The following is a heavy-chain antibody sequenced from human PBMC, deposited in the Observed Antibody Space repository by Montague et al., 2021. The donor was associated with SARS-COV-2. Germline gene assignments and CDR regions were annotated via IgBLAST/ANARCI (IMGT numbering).Heavy chain of an antibody. CDR1: GFTVTDTY. CDR3: ARDKFYYNSASYAVDL. Sequence: SLRLSCAASGFTVTDTYMTWVRQPPGKGLEWVSVFYAGGDTYYADSVKGRFTIFRDSSNLYLQMNNLRAEDTAVYYCARDKFYYNSASYAVDLWGQGTTVTVSS. J-gene: IGHJ6*02. CDR2: FYAGGDT. V-gene: IGHV3-53*01. D-gene: IGHD3-10*01.